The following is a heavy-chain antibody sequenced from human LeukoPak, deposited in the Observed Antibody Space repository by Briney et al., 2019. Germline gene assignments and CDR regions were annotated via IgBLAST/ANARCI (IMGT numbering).Heavy chain of an antibody. Sequence: VASVKVSCKASGYTFTAYYIHWVRQAPGQGLEWMGWINPNSGAADCAQKFQGRVTMTRDTSISTASMELSSLRSDDTAVYYCARGKWELRPSLDYWGQGTLVTVSS. CDR1: GYTFTAYY. V-gene: IGHV1-2*02. D-gene: IGHD1-26*01. CDR2: INPNSGAA. CDR3: ARGKWELRPSLDY. J-gene: IGHJ4*02.